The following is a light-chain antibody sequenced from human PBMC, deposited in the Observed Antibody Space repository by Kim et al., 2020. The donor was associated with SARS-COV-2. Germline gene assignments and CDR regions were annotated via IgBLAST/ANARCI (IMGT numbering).Light chain of an antibody. CDR2: QDS. Sequence: SYELTQPPSVSVSLGQTASITCSGDKLGDKYACWYQQKPGQSPVLVIYQDSKRPSGIPERFSGSNSGNTATLTISGPQAMDEADYYCQAWDSSTVVFGG. CDR1: KLGDKY. V-gene: IGLV3-1*01. CDR3: QAWDSSTVV. J-gene: IGLJ2*01.